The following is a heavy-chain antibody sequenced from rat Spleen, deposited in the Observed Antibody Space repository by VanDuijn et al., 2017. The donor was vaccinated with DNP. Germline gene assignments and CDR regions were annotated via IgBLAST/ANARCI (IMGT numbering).Heavy chain of an antibody. J-gene: IGHJ3*01. CDR1: GFTFSDYY. CDR2: ISSDGGHT. CDR3: GGTRVHWFAY. D-gene: IGHD1-4*01. V-gene: IGHV5-20*01. Sequence: EVQLVESGGGLVSPGRSLKLSCAGSGFTFSDYYMAWVRQAPTKGLDWVASISSDGGHTYYRDSVKGRFTISRDNAKSTLSLQMGSLRSEDTATYYCGGTRVHWFAYWGQGTLVTVSS.